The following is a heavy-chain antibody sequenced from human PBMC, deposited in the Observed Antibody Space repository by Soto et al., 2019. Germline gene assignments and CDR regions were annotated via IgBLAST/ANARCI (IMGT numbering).Heavy chain of an antibody. D-gene: IGHD3-10*01. CDR2: VNPDNGHA. CDR1: GYTFITYD. J-gene: IGHJ6*02. CDR3: ARWGVSPYGFDV. V-gene: IGHV1-8*01. Sequence: ASVKVSCKASGYTFITYDISWVRQAPGRGLEWMGWVNPDNGHAGYAQMFQGRVTMTSDTSTNTAYMELSGLRVEDTAVYYCARWGVSPYGFDVWGQGATVTSP.